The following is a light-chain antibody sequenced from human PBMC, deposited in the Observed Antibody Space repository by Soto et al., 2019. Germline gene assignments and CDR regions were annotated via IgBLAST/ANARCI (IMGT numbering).Light chain of an antibody. V-gene: IGKV3-11*01. CDR3: QEYNDWPPWT. Sequence: EIVLTQSPSTLSLSPGARATLSCRASQSVSSYLAWYQQKPGQAPRLLIYEASNRATGIPARFSGSGSGTEFTLTISSLQSEDFAIYYCQEYNDWPPWTFGQGTKVDIK. CDR2: EAS. J-gene: IGKJ1*01. CDR1: QSVSSY.